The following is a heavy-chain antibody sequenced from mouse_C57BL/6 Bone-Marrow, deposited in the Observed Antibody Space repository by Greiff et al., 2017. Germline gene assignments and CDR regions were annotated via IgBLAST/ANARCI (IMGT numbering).Heavy chain of an antibody. J-gene: IGHJ3*01. CDR3: AREEIYAKKGVAH. CDR2: IDPSDSYT. Sequence: QVQLQQPGAELVMPGASVKLSCKASGYTFTSYWMHWVKQRPGQGLEWIGEIDPSDSYTNYNQKFKGKSTLTVDKSSSTAYMQLSSLTSEESAVYYSAREEIYAKKGVAHRGEKALVTVSA. CDR1: GYTFTSYW. D-gene: IGHD1-3*01. V-gene: IGHV1-69*01.